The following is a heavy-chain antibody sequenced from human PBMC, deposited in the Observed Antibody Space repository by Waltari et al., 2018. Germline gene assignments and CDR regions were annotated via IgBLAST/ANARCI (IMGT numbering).Heavy chain of an antibody. Sequence: VQLLESGGGVVQPGGSLRLSCAASGSLFSSHGMPWVRQIPGKGLEWVAFISFDGKKIFDADSVRGRFTISRDNSNNIVFLQMNSLRPEDSGVYYCAKDGDYSLTEYDAFDVWGQGTVVTVSP. CDR3: AKDGDYSLTEYDAFDV. J-gene: IGHJ3*01. D-gene: IGHD4-17*01. CDR1: GSLFSSHG. CDR2: ISFDGKKI. V-gene: IGHV3-30*02.